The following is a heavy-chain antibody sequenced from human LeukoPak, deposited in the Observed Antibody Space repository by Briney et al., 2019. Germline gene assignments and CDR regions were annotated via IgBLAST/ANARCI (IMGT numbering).Heavy chain of an antibody. D-gene: IGHD3-22*01. Sequence: QSGGSLRLSCAASGFTFSDYYMSWVRQAPGKGLEWVSFIYTTGNTHNSDSVKGRFTISRDSSKNTLYLQMNSLRAEDTAVYYCARRAGDYSHPYDYWGQGTLVTVSS. V-gene: IGHV3-53*01. CDR3: ARRAGDYSHPYDY. J-gene: IGHJ4*02. CDR2: IYTTGNT. CDR1: GFTFSDYY.